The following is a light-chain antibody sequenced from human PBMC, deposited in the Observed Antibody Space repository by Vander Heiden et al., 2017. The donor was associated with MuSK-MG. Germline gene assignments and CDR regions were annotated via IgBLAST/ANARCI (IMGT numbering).Light chain of an antibody. CDR1: SSDVGGYKY. J-gene: IGLJ3*02. CDR3: NSYTSSYTWV. V-gene: IGLV2-14*01. Sequence: QSALTQPASVSGSPGQSITIPCTGTSSDVGGYKYVSWYQQHPGKAPKLRIYDVSNRPSGVSYRFSGSKSDNTASLTISGLQAEDEADYYCNSYTSSYTWVFGGGNKLTVL. CDR2: DVS.